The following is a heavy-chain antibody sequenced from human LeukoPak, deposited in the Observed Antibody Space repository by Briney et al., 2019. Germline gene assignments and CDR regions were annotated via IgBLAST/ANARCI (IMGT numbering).Heavy chain of an antibody. CDR1: GFTFSSYA. CDR3: ARVRSYYDYVWGSYRLEDFDY. V-gene: IGHV3-30-3*01. Sequence: GGSLRLSCAASGFTFSSYAMHWVRQAPGKGLEWVAVISYDGSNKYYADSVKGRFTISRDNSKNTLYLQMNSLRAEDTAVYYCARVRSYYDYVWGSYRLEDFDYWGQGTLVTVSS. CDR2: ISYDGSNK. J-gene: IGHJ4*02. D-gene: IGHD3-16*02.